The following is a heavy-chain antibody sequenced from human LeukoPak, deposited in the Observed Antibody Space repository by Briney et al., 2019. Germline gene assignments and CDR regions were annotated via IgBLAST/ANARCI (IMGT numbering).Heavy chain of an antibody. V-gene: IGHV3-7*01. CDR2: VNQGATQK. D-gene: IGHD6-19*01. J-gene: IGHJ4*02. Sequence: GGSLRLSCAASGFDFSTQWMSWVRQAPGKGLEWVAIVNQGATQKYYVDSVKGRFTISRDNAENSLYLQMNSLRADDTAVYYCARPGGWLDFDYWGQGTLVTVSS. CDR3: ARPGGWLDFDY. CDR1: GFDFSTQW.